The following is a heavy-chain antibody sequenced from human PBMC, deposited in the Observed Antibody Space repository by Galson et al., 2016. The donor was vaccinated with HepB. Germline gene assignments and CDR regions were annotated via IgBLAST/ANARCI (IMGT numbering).Heavy chain of an antibody. CDR3: AASIEVGGVDY. CDR2: ISHVSTLT. J-gene: IGHJ4*02. D-gene: IGHD6-19*01. CDR1: GLRFSDYH. Sequence: SLRLSCAASGLRFSDYHMNWIRQAPGKGLEWVSHISHVSTLTNYADSVKGRFTISRDNAKNSLYLQMNSLRAEDTAVYYCAASIEVGGVDYWGQGTLVTVSS. V-gene: IGHV3-11*06.